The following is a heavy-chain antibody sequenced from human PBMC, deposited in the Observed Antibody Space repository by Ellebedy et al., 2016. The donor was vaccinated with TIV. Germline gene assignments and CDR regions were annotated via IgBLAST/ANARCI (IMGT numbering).Heavy chain of an antibody. CDR1: GFTFSTLA. CDR3: ARLPTVTTSFDI. CDR2: FSGSGGTA. D-gene: IGHD4-17*01. J-gene: IGHJ3*02. V-gene: IGHV3-23*01. Sequence: GESLKISCAASGFTFSTLAMSWVRQAPGKGLEWVSAFSGSGGTAYYADSVKGRFTISRDNSKNTMYLQMNSLRAEDTAVYYCARLPTVTTSFDIWGQGTMVTVSS.